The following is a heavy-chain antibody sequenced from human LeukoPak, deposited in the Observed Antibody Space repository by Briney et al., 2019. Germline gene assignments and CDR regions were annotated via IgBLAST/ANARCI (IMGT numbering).Heavy chain of an antibody. Sequence: GGSLRLSCAASGFTFSSYWMHWVRQAPGKGLVWVSRINSDGSSTSYADSVKGRFTISRDNAKNTLYLQMNSLRAEDTAVYYCARFRPYPGYFDYWGQGTLVTVSS. D-gene: IGHD6-6*01. CDR1: GFTFSSYW. V-gene: IGHV3-74*01. CDR3: ARFRPYPGYFDY. CDR2: INSDGSST. J-gene: IGHJ4*02.